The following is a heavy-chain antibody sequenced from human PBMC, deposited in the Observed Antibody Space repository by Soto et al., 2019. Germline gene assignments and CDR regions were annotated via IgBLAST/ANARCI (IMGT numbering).Heavy chain of an antibody. J-gene: IGHJ4*02. CDR2: ITSSSTYI. Sequence: GGSLRLSCVASGFTFSAYSMSWVRQAPGQGLEWVSSITSSSTYIYYTRSVEGRFTISRDDAKNSLHLQMNSLRAEDTAVYYCARDLLEGYGHARQPDYWGQGTLVTVSS. CDR3: ARDLLEGYGHARQPDY. D-gene: IGHD5-18*01. CDR1: GFTFSAYS. V-gene: IGHV3-21*06.